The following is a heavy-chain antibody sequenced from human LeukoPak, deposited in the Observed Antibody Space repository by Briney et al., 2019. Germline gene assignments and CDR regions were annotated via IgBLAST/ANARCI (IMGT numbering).Heavy chain of an antibody. Sequence: ASVKVSCKASGYTFAGYYMHWVRQAPGQGLAWMGWINPNSGGTNYAQKFQGRVTTTRDTSISTAYMELSRLRSDDTAVYYCARTLVGATIWSDYWGQGTLVTVSS. CDR1: GYTFAGYY. J-gene: IGHJ4*02. CDR3: ARTLVGATIWSDY. V-gene: IGHV1-2*02. CDR2: INPNSGGT. D-gene: IGHD1-26*01.